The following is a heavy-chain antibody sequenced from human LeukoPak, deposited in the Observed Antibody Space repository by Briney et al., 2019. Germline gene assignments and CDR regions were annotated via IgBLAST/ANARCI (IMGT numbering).Heavy chain of an antibody. CDR2: IRYDGSNK. J-gene: IGHJ4*02. D-gene: IGHD3-3*01. V-gene: IGHV3-30*02. Sequence: LGGSLRLSCAASGFTFSSYGMHWVRQAPGKGPEWVAFIRYDGSNKYYADSVKGRFTISRDNSKNTLYLQMNSLRAEDTAVYYCAKVNPITIFGVASDFDYWGQGTLVTVSS. CDR1: GFTFSSYG. CDR3: AKVNPITIFGVASDFDY.